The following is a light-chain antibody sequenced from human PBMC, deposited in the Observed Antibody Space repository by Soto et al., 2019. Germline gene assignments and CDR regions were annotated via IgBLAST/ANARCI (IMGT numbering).Light chain of an antibody. J-gene: IGKJ4*01. CDR3: QQYDALPFT. V-gene: IGKV1-33*01. Sequence: DIQMTQSPSSLSASVGDRVTITCQASQDINKYLNWYQQKPGKAPKLLIYDASNLQRGVPSRFSGSGSGTRFTFTFISLQPEDVATYYCQQYDALPFTFGGGTKVELK. CDR2: DAS. CDR1: QDINKY.